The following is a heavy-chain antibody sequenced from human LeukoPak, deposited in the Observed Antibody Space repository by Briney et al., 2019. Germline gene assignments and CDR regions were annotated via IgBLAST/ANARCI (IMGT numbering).Heavy chain of an antibody. D-gene: IGHD1-26*01. J-gene: IGHJ3*02. CDR1: GGSLSSGSYH. CDR3: AREHSPWYSGSPGAFDI. CDR2: IYYSGST. V-gene: IGHV4-61*01. Sequence: KPSETLSLTCTVSGGSLSSGSYHWSWIRQPPGKGLEWVGYIYYSGSTNYNPSFKGRVTISVDTSKNQFSLKLYSVTAADTALYYCAREHSPWYSGSPGAFDIWGQGTMVTVSS.